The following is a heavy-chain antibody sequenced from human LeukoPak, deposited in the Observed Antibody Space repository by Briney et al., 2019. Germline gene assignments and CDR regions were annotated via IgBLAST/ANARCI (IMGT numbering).Heavy chain of an antibody. J-gene: IGHJ3*01. CDR3: ARDRLTSSSFRHYYDTAGYQSDAFDL. Sequence: ASVLLCCTPSAKGLTSYGFWWVRDAPGQGIEWMGLISAYSGTTDYPQKVQGRVTMTTDTSTTTAYMELGSLRSDDTAVYYCARDRLTSSSFRHYYDTAGYQSDAFDLWGQGTSVTVSS. CDR2: ISAYSGTT. CDR1: AKGLTSYG. V-gene: IGHV1-18*01. D-gene: IGHD3-22*01.